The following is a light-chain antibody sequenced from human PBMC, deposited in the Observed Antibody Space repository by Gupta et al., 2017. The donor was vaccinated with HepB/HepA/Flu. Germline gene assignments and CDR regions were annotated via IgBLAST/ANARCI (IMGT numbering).Light chain of an antibody. V-gene: IGLV1-44*01. J-gene: IGLJ2*01. Sequence: QSVLTQTPSASATPGQRVTISYSGSSSNIGSNTVNWYQQLPGTAPKLLIYSNKQRPSGVPDRFSGSKSGTSASLAISGLQSEDEADYYCAAWDDSLVFGGGTKLTVL. CDR3: AAWDDSLV. CDR1: SSNIGSNT. CDR2: SNK.